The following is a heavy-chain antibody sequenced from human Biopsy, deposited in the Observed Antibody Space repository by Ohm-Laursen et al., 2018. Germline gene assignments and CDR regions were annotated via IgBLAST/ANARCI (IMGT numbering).Heavy chain of an antibody. J-gene: IGHJ6*02. D-gene: IGHD4-23*01. CDR3: ARDWGGDYGGNIDYYYFYGMDV. CDR2: ISGGSGII. Sequence: LRLSCSASGFTYSDYYMTWIRQAPGKGPEWVSYISGGSGIIYYADSVKGRFTISRDNAQNTLYLQMNSLRADDTDVYYCARDWGGDYGGNIDYYYFYGMDVWGQGTTVTVSS. V-gene: IGHV3-11*01. CDR1: GFTYSDYY.